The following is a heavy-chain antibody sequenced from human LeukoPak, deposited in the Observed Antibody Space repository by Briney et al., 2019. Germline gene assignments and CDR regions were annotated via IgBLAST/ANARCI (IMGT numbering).Heavy chain of an antibody. CDR2: IWYDGSNK. CDR1: GFTFSSYG. J-gene: IGHJ6*02. D-gene: IGHD2-8*01. CDR3: ARDQVYAHYGMDV. Sequence: PGGSPRLSCAASGFTFSSYGMHWVRQAPGKGLEWVAVIWYDGSNKYYADSVKGRFTISRDNSKNTLYLQMNSLRAEDTAVYYCARDQVYAHYGMDVWGQGTTVTVSS. V-gene: IGHV3-33*01.